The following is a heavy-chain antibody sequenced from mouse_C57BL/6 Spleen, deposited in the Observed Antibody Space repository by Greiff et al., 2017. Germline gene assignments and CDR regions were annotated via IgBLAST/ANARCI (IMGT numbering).Heavy chain of an antibody. J-gene: IGHJ4*01. CDR2: IYPGSGNT. CDR1: GYTFTDYY. Sequence: VQLQQSGAELVRPGASVKLSCKASGYTFTDYYINWVKQRPGQGLEWIARIYPGSGNTYYNEKFKGKATLTAENSSSTAYMQLSSLPSEDSAVYFCAREDLPLVLRFFDAMDYWGQGTSVTVSS. D-gene: IGHD1-1*01. V-gene: IGHV1-76*01. CDR3: AREDLPLVLRFFDAMDY.